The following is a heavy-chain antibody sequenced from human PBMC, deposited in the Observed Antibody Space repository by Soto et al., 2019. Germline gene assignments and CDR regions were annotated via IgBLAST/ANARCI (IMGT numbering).Heavy chain of an antibody. V-gene: IGHV5-51*01. CDR3: VRMGFSGGGYLSYYYYGMDI. J-gene: IGHJ6*02. CDR1: GYSFTKYW. Sequence: GASLKISDKGSGYSFTKYWIGWVRQKPGKGLEWMAIIYPDESDTRYSPSFQGQVTISADKSISTAYLQWSSLKASDTAMYYCVRMGFSGGGYLSYYYYGMDIWGQGTTVTVS. CDR2: IYPDESDT. D-gene: IGHD5-12*01.